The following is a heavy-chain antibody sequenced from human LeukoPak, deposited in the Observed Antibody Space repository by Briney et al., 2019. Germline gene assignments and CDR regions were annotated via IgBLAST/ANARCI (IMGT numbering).Heavy chain of an antibody. CDR1: GGSISSYQ. Sequence: SETLSLTCTVSGGSISSYQWSWIRQPPGKGLEWIGYIYYSGSTKYKPSLKSRVTISVDTSKNQFSLKLSSVTAADTAVYYCARGRFLDAFDIWGQGTMVTVSS. CDR3: ARGRFLDAFDI. V-gene: IGHV4-59*01. CDR2: IYYSGST. J-gene: IGHJ3*02. D-gene: IGHD3-3*01.